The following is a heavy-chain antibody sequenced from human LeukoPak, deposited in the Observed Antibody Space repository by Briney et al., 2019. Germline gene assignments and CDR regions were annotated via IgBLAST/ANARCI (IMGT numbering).Heavy chain of an antibody. V-gene: IGHV3-23*01. Sequence: AGGTVRLSCAASGFTFSSYAMSWGRQAPGKGLEWVSHISYSGGSTYYADSVKGRFPISRDNSENTLYLQMNSLRAEDTSVYYCAKDQSRDYGSGSYFRGIFGYWGQGALVADPS. CDR3: AKDQSRDYGSGSYFRGIFGY. CDR2: ISYSGGST. D-gene: IGHD3-10*01. J-gene: IGHJ4*02. CDR1: GFTFSSYA.